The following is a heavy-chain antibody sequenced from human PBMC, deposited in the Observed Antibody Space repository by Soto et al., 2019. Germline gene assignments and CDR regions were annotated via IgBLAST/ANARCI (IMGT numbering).Heavy chain of an antibody. CDR2: TYPGDSDT. CDR1: GYSFTSYW. CDR3: ARRGSSGWSIGNWFDP. Sequence: GESLKISCKGSGYSFTSYWIGWVRQMPGKGLEWMGITYPGDSDTRYSPSFQGQVTISADKSISTAYLQWSSLKASDTAMYYCARRGSSGWSIGNWFDPWGQGTRVTVSS. V-gene: IGHV5-51*01. D-gene: IGHD6-19*01. J-gene: IGHJ5*02.